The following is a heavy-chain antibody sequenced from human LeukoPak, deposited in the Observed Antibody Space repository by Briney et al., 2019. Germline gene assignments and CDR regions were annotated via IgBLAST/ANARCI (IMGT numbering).Heavy chain of an antibody. CDR1: GYTFTSYD. D-gene: IGHD6-13*01. Sequence: GASVKVSCKASGYTFTSYDINWVRQATGQGLEWMGWMNPNSGNTGYAQKFQGRVTITRNTSISTAYMELSSLRSEDTAVYYCARGPHTETDPLSIAAAGTTDYWGQGTLVTVSS. CDR2: MNPNSGNT. J-gene: IGHJ4*02. V-gene: IGHV1-8*03. CDR3: ARGPHTETDPLSIAAAGTTDY.